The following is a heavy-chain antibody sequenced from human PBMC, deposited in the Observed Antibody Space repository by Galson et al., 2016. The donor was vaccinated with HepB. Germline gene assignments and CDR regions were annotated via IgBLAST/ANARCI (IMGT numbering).Heavy chain of an antibody. Sequence: SLRLSCAASGFTVSNNYMSWVRQAPGKGLEWVSVVYSGGYIYYADSVKGRFTISRDSSKSTLYLQMNSLRAEDTAMYYCARVSAFWSGLPDHWGQGTQVTVS. V-gene: IGHV3-66*01. J-gene: IGHJ4*02. CDR1: GFTVSNNY. CDR2: VYSGGYI. D-gene: IGHD3-3*01. CDR3: ARVSAFWSGLPDH.